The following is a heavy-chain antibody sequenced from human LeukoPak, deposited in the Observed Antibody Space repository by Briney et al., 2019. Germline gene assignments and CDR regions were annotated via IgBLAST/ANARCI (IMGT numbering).Heavy chain of an antibody. Sequence: GASVKVSCKASGYTFTSYSISWVRQAPGQGLEWMGWISAYNGNTNYAQKLQGRVTMTTDTPTSTAYMELSSLRSEDTAVYYCARPPSYYDSSGYYYQSSEYFQHWGQGTLVTVSS. CDR1: GYTFTSYS. J-gene: IGHJ1*01. CDR3: ARPPSYYDSSGYYYQSSEYFQH. D-gene: IGHD3-22*01. V-gene: IGHV1-18*01. CDR2: ISAYNGNT.